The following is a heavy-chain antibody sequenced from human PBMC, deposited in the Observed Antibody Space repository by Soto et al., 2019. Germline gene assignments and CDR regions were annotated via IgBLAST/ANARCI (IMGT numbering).Heavy chain of an antibody. CDR3: ANPSGLSGKNRAFDY. CDR2: ISGSADST. Sequence: XVSLRLSCATSGFTFRNYAMNWVRQAPGKGLEWVSGISGSADSTYYADSVRGRFTISRDNSKNTVSLQMNSLRVEGTAVYYCANPSGLSGKNRAFDYWSQGTLVTVSS. V-gene: IGHV3-23*01. D-gene: IGHD1-26*01. CDR1: GFTFRNYA. J-gene: IGHJ4*02.